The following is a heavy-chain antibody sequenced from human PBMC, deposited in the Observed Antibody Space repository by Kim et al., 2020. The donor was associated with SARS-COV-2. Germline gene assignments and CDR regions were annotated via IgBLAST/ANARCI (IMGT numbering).Heavy chain of an antibody. Sequence: GGSLRLSCAASGFTFSSYWMNWVRQAPGKGLVWVSRINSDGSSKSYADSVKGRFTISRDNAKNTLYLQMNSLRAEDTAVYYCARVGALLWFGDDYYGMDVWGQGTTVTVSS. CDR2: INSDGSSK. V-gene: IGHV3-74*01. J-gene: IGHJ6*02. CDR1: GFTFSSYW. CDR3: ARVGALLWFGDDYYGMDV. D-gene: IGHD3-10*01.